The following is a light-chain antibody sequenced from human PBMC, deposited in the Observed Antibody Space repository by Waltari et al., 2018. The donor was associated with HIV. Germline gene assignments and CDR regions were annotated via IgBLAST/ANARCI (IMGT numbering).Light chain of an antibody. CDR2: DVT. CDR3: CSYAGAYTWV. Sequence: QSALTQPRSVSGSPGQSVTLSCTGTSSDVGGYNFVSWYQQHPGKAPELMIYDVTERPSGVPDRFSGSKSGNTASLTISGLQAEDEADYYCCSYAGAYTWVFGGGTHLTVL. J-gene: IGLJ3*02. V-gene: IGLV2-11*01. CDR1: SSDVGGYNF.